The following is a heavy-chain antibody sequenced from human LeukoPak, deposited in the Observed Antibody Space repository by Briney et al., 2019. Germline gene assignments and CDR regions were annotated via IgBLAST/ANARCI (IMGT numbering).Heavy chain of an antibody. V-gene: IGHV3-11*05. D-gene: IGHD3-3*01. CDR3: ARDFIHRSGEADY. J-gene: IGHJ4*02. Sequence: PGGSLRLTCAASGFTFSDYYMVWIRQAPGKGLEWISYISSSTSDTKYADSVKGRFTISRDNVKKSLYLQMNSLRAEDTVVYYCARDFIHRSGEADYWGQGTLVTVSS. CDR1: GFTFSDYY. CDR2: ISSSTSDT.